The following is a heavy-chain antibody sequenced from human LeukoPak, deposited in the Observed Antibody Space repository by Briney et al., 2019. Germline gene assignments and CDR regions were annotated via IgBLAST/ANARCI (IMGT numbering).Heavy chain of an antibody. CDR2: IYYSGST. V-gene: IGHV4-59*12. D-gene: IGHD6-6*01. CDR3: ARATAYSSSSWHASYGTEYNWFDP. CDR1: GGSISSYY. Sequence: PSETLSLTCTVSGGSISSYYWSWIRQPPGKGLEWIGYIYYSGSTNYNLSLKSRVTISVDTSKNQFSLKLSSVTAADTAVCYCARATAYSSSSWHASYGTEYNWFDPWGQGTLVTVSS. J-gene: IGHJ5*02.